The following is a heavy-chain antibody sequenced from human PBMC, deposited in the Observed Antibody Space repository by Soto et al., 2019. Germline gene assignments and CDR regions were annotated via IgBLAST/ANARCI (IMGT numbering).Heavy chain of an antibody. CDR1: GGTFSSYA. CDR3: ARDGGPTPDYYYGMDV. J-gene: IGHJ6*02. V-gene: IGHV1-69*13. CDR2: IIPIFGTA. D-gene: IGHD2-15*01. Sequence: SVKVSCKASGGTFSSYAISWVRQAPGQGLEWMGGIIPIFGTANYAQKFQGRVTITADESTGTAYMELSSLRSEDTAVYYCARDGGPTPDYYYGMDVWGQGTTVTVSS.